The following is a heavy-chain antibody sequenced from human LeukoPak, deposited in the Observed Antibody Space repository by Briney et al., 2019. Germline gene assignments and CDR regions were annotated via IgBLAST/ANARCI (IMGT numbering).Heavy chain of an antibody. CDR3: ARKVGVGYSSGWYYFDY. CDR1: GFTFSSYW. V-gene: IGHV3-7*03. CDR2: IKQDGSEK. Sequence: GGSLRLSCAASGFTFSSYWMSWVRQAPGKGLEWVANIKQDGSEKYYVDSVKGRFTISRDNAKNSLYLQMNSLRAEDTAVYYCARKVGVGYSSGWYYFDYWGQGTLVTVSS. J-gene: IGHJ4*02. D-gene: IGHD6-19*01.